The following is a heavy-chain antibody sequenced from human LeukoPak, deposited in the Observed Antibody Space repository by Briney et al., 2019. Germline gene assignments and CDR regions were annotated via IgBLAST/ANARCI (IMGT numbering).Heavy chain of an antibody. D-gene: IGHD4-17*01. Sequence: ASVKVSCKASGYTFTGYYMHWVRQAPGQGLERMGWINPNSGGTNYAQKFQGRVTMTRDTSISTAYMELSRLRSDDTAVYYCARGDYGDFSNWFDPWGQGTLVTVSS. CDR1: GYTFTGYY. CDR2: INPNSGGT. J-gene: IGHJ5*02. V-gene: IGHV1-2*02. CDR3: ARGDYGDFSNWFDP.